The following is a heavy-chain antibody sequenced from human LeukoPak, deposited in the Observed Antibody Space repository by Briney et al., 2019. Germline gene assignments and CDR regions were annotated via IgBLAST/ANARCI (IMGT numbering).Heavy chain of an antibody. CDR1: GDTFTSSY. D-gene: IGHD2-2*01. CDR3: ARGLEVTAVFDY. CDR2: INPSGGST. J-gene: IGHJ4*02. Sequence: ASVKVSCKASGDTFTSSYMHWVRQAPGQGLEWMGVINPSGGSTSYAQKFQGRFTMTRDTSTSTVYMELSSLRSEDTAVYYCARGLEVTAVFDYWGQGTLVTVSS. V-gene: IGHV1-46*01.